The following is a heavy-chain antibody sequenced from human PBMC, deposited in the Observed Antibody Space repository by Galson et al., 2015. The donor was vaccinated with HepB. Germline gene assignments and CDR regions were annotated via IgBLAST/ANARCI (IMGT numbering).Heavy chain of an antibody. V-gene: IGHV1-46*04. CDR3: ARGGGDYGGNSEGPTGLGYGMDV. CDR2: INPSGGST. D-gene: IGHD4-23*01. Sequence: SVKVSCKASGYTFTSYYMHWVRQAPGQGLEWMGIINPSGGSTSYAQKLQGRVTMTRDTSTSTVYMELSSLRSEDTAVYYCARGGGDYGGNSEGPTGLGYGMDVWGQGTTVTVSS. J-gene: IGHJ6*02. CDR1: GYTFTSYY.